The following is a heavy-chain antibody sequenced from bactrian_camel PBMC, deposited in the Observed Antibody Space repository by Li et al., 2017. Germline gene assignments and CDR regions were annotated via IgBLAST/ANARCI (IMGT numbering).Heavy chain of an antibody. CDR2: IDATGRT. CDR3: AQTEAETKGGTWYWPLEWLN. CDR1: GDTSSVMS. D-gene: IGHD6*01. J-gene: IGHJ4*01. V-gene: IGHV3S53*01. Sequence: VQLVESGGDSVQAGGSLTLTCVVSGDTSSVMSYGWFRQAPGQEREGVAVIDATGRTSYADSVKGRFTISKDHAKNTLYLQMNSLKTEDAAMYYCAQTEAETKGGTWYWPLEWLNWGQGTQVTVS.